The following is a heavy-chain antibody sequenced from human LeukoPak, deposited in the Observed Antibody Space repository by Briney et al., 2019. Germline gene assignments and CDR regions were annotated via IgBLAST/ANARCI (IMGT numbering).Heavy chain of an antibody. Sequence: GASVKVSCKASGGTFSSYAISWVRQAPGQGLEWMGGIIPIFGTANYAQKFQGRVTITADKSTSTAYMELSSLRSEDTAVYYCARGPGVVVAATLPNYYYMDVWGKGTTVTISS. CDR3: ARGPGVVVAATLPNYYYMDV. CDR1: GGTFSSYA. J-gene: IGHJ6*03. D-gene: IGHD2-15*01. V-gene: IGHV1-69*06. CDR2: IIPIFGTA.